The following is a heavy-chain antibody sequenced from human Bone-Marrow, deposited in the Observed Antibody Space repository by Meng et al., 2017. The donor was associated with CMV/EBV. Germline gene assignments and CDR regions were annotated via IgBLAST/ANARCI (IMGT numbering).Heavy chain of an antibody. CDR1: GYTFTGYY. V-gene: IGHV1-2*02. J-gene: IGHJ4*02. CDR2: INPNSGGT. Sequence: ASVKVSCKASGYTFTGYYMHWVRQAPGQGLEWMGWINPNSGGTNYAQKFQGRVTMTRDTSISTAYMELSRLRSDDTAVYYCARGYYYDSSGYPDLDDWGQGTLVTVSS. D-gene: IGHD3-22*01. CDR3: ARGYYYDSSGYPDLDD.